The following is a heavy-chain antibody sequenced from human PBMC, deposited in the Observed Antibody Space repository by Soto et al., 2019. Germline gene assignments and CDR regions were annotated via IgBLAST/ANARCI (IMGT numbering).Heavy chain of an antibody. D-gene: IGHD6-19*01. CDR1: GFTLGDYY. CDR2: ISSSATII. J-gene: IGHJ6*03. Sequence: QVQLVESGGGLVKPGGSLRLSCEASGFTLGDYYMTWIRQAPGKGLEWISYISSSATIIYYADSVKGRFTISRDNAKTSLYLQMNSLRADDTAVYYCARAVKQWLVGGDYYYYYMDVWGKGTTVTVSS. V-gene: IGHV3-11*01. CDR3: ARAVKQWLVGGDYYYYYMDV.